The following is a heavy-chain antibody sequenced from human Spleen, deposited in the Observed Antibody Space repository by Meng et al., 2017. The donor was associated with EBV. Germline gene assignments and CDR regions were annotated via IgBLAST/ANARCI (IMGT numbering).Heavy chain of an antibody. CDR2: IYHSGST. D-gene: IGHD1-1*01. J-gene: IGHJ4*02. CDR1: GGSISSSNC. V-gene: IGHV4-4*02. Sequence: QWQESGPGLGKPSGTLSLTWAVSGGSISSSNCWSWVRQPPGKGLEWIGEIYHSGSTNYNPSLKSRVTISVDKSKNQFSLKLSSVTAADTAVYYCARDGSGSGTDFDYWGQGTLVTVSS. CDR3: ARDGSGSGTDFDY.